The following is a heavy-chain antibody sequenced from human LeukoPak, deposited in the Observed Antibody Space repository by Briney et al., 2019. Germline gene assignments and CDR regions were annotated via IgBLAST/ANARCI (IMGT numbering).Heavy chain of an antibody. CDR2: ISGSGGST. CDR3: ARGLTTRYYFDY. D-gene: IGHD4-11*01. J-gene: IGHJ4*02. V-gene: IGHV3-23*01. CDR1: GFTFSSYA. Sequence: GGSLRLSCAASGFTFSSYAMSWVRQAPGKGLEWVSAISGSGGSTYYADSVKGRFTISRDNAKNLLYLQMNSLRAEDTAVYYCARGLTTRYYFDYCGQGTLVTVSS.